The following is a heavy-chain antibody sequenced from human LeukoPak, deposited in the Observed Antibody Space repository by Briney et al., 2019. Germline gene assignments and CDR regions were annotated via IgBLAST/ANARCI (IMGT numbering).Heavy chain of an antibody. CDR3: AREAHCDSSGYYFHY. CDR1: GFTFSSYG. Sequence: PGGSLRLSCAASGFTFSSYGMHWVRQAPGRGLEWVAVTWYDGSNKYYADSVKGRFTISRDNSKNTLFLQMNSLRAEDTAVYYCAREAHCDSSGYYFHYWGQGTLVTVSS. D-gene: IGHD3-22*01. CDR2: TWYDGSNK. J-gene: IGHJ4*02. V-gene: IGHV3-33*01.